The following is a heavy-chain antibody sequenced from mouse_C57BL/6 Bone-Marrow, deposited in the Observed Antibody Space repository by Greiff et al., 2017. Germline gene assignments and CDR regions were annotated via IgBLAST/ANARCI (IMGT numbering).Heavy chain of an antibody. V-gene: IGHV5-12*01. J-gene: IGHJ1*03. CDR3: ARDGYSWYFDV. CDR1: GFTFSDYY. D-gene: IGHD1-2*01. Sequence: EVKLMESGGGLVQPGGSLKLSCAASGFTFSDYYMYWVRQTPEKRLEWVAYISNGGGSTYYPDTVKGRFTISRDNAKISLYLQMSRLKSEDTAMYYCARDGYSWYFDVGGTGTTVTVSS. CDR2: ISNGGGST.